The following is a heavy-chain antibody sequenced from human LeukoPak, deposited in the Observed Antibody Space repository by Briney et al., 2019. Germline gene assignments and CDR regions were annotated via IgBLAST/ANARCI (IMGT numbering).Heavy chain of an antibody. Sequence: GGSLRLSCAASGFTFSSYAMSWVRQAPGKGLEWVSAISGSGVSTYYADSVKGRFTISRDNSKNTLYLQMNSLRAEDTAVYYCAKSRYGYSYGYYDYWGQGTLVTVSS. CDR3: AKSRYGYSYGYYDY. D-gene: IGHD5-18*01. CDR1: GFTFSSYA. CDR2: ISGSGVST. J-gene: IGHJ4*02. V-gene: IGHV3-23*01.